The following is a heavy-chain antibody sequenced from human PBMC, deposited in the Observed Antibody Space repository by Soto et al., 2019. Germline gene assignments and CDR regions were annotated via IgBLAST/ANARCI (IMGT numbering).Heavy chain of an antibody. CDR3: ARGGGSTFNWFDP. Sequence: QLQLQESGPGLVKPSETLSLTCTVSGGSISSFNYFWGWIRQPPGKGLVWIGSLYYSGNTYYNPSHHSRVTMSVDTSKKQCTLTLRSVTAADTAVYYCARGGGSTFNWFDPWGQGTLVTVSP. D-gene: IGHD2-15*01. J-gene: IGHJ5*02. V-gene: IGHV4-39*01. CDR1: GGSISSFNYF. CDR2: LYYSGNT.